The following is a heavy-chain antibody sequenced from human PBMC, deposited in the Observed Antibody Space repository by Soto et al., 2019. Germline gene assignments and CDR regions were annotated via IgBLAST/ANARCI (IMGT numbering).Heavy chain of an antibody. CDR3: ARDWVSYGENAGLSFDY. V-gene: IGHV3-7*01. CDR1: GFTFGSYW. J-gene: IGHJ4*02. CDR2: IKEDGSDK. D-gene: IGHD4-17*01. Sequence: GGSLRLSCAASGFTFGSYWMSWVRQAPGKGLEWVADIKEDGSDKYYVDSVKGRFTISRDNAKNSVFLQMNSLRGEDTAVYYCARDWVSYGENAGLSFDYWGQGILVTVSS.